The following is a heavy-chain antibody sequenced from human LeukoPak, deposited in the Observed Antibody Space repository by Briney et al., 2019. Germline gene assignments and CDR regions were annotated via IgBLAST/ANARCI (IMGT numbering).Heavy chain of an antibody. CDR2: INHSGST. CDR1: GGSFSGYY. Sequence: PSETLSLTCAVYGGSFSGYYWSWIRQPPGKGLEWIGEINHSGSTNYNPSLKSRVTISVDTSKNQFSLKLSSVTAADTAVYYCARGTWIQLWLPGGYYFDYWGQGTLVTVSS. J-gene: IGHJ4*02. CDR3: ARGTWIQLWLPGGYYFDY. D-gene: IGHD5-18*01. V-gene: IGHV4-34*01.